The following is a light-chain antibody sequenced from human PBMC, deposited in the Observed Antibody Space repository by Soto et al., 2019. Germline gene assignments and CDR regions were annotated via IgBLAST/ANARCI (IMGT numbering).Light chain of an antibody. CDR3: QQYGSSPRT. CDR1: QSVRSSY. J-gene: IGKJ1*01. V-gene: IGKV3-20*01. CDR2: GAS. Sequence: EIVLTQSPGTLSLSPGERATLSCRASQSVRSSYLAWYQQKPGQAPRLLIYGASSRATGIPDRFDGSGSGTDFTLTISRLEPEDFAVYYCQQYGSSPRTFDQGTKVEIK.